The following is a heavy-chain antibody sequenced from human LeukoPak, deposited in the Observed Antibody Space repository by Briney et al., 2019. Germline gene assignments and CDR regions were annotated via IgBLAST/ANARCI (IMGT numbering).Heavy chain of an antibody. CDR3: AKGQAAGPPDAFDI. CDR2: ISSSSSYI. Sequence: GGSLRLSCAASGFTFSSYSMNWVRQAPGKGLEWVSSISSSSSYIYYADSVKGRFTISRDNAKNSLYLQMNSLRAEDTAVYYCAKGQAAGPPDAFDIWGQGTMVTVSS. V-gene: IGHV3-21*01. J-gene: IGHJ3*02. CDR1: GFTFSSYS. D-gene: IGHD6-13*01.